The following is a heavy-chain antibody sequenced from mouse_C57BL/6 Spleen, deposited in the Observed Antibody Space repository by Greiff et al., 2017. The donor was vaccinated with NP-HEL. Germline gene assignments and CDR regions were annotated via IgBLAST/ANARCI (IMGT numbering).Heavy chain of an antibody. CDR3: ARVLTGTLDY. J-gene: IGHJ2*01. CDR1: GYTFTSYT. CDR2: INPSSGYT. Sequence: QVQLKESGAELARPGASVKMSCKASGYTFTSYTMHWVKQRPGQGLEWIGYINPSSGYTKYNQKFKDKATLTADKSSSTAYMQLSSLTSEDSAVYYCARVLTGTLDYWGQGTTLTVSS. D-gene: IGHD4-1*01. V-gene: IGHV1-4*01.